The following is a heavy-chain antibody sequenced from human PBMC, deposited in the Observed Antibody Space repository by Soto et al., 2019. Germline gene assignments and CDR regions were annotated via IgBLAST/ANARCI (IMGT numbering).Heavy chain of an antibody. V-gene: IGHV4-39*01. J-gene: IGHJ6*03. CDR2: IYYSGST. D-gene: IGHD6-19*01. Sequence: SETLSLTCTVSGGSISSSSYYWGWIRQPPGKGLEWIGSIYYSGSTYYNPSLKSRVTISVDTSKNQFSLKLSSVTAADTAVYYCARQRSSGQFYYYYYMDVWAKGTTVTVSS. CDR1: GGSISSSSYY. CDR3: ARQRSSGQFYYYYYMDV.